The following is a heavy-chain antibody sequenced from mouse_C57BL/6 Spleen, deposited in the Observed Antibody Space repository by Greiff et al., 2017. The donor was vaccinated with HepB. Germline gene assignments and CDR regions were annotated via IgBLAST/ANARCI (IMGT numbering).Heavy chain of an antibody. V-gene: IGHV1-19*01. CDR2: INPYNGGT. CDR3: ARTDYDGGSWFAY. CDR1: GYTFTDYY. J-gene: IGHJ3*01. D-gene: IGHD2-4*01. Sequence: VQLQQSGPVLVKPGASVKMSCKASGYTFTDYYMNWVKQSHGKSLEWIGVINPYNGGTSYNQKFKGKATLTVDKSSSTAYMELNSLTSEDSAVYYCARTDYDGGSWFAYWGQGTLVTVSA.